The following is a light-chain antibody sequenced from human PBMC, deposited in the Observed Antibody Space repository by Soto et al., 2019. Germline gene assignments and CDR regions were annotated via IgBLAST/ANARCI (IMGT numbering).Light chain of an antibody. V-gene: IGLV2-14*01. CDR1: STDIGAYNY. Sequence: QSVLTPAASVSGSPGQSITISCTGTSTDIGAYNYVSWYQQHPGKAPKLLIYEVTNRPSGVSNRFSGSKSGNTASLTISGLQAEDEANYYCNSYTTLSNRVFGTGTKVTVL. J-gene: IGLJ1*01. CDR2: EVT. CDR3: NSYTTLSNRV.